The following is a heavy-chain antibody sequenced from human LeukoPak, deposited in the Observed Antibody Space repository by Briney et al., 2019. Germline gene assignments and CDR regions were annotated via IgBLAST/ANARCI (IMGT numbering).Heavy chain of an antibody. J-gene: IGHJ5*02. CDR1: GYTFTNYA. Sequence: ASVKVSCKPSGYTFTNYAVHWVRQAPGQRLEWMGWINAGKGETKYSQKFQGRVTITRDTSASTAYMELSGLRSEDTAVYYCARDFFEVVDPWGQGTLVTVSS. V-gene: IGHV1-3*01. D-gene: IGHD3-3*01. CDR2: INAGKGET. CDR3: ARDFFEVVDP.